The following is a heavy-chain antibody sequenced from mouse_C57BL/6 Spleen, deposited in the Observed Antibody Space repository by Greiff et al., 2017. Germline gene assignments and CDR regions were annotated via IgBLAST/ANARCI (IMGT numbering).Heavy chain of an antibody. V-gene: IGHV5-4*01. D-gene: IGHD1-1*01. CDR3: ARYYYGSSYWYFDV. J-gene: IGHJ1*03. Sequence: EVQLVESGGDLVKPGGSLKLSCAASGFTFSSYAMSWVRQTPEKRLEWVATISDGGSYTYYPDNVKGRFTISRDNAKNNLYLQMSHLKSEDTAMYYCARYYYGSSYWYFDVWGTGTTVTVSS. CDR2: ISDGGSYT. CDR1: GFTFSSYA.